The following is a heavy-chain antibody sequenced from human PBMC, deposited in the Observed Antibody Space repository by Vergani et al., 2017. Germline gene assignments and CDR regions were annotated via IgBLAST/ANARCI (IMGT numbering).Heavy chain of an antibody. CDR1: GGSFSGYY. CDR2: INHSGST. Sequence: QVQLQQWGAGLLKPSETLSLTCAVYGGSFSGYYWSWIRQPPGKGLEWIGEINHSGSTNYNPSLKSRVTISVDTSKNQFSLKLSSVTAADTAVYYCARVSEAGCSSTSCYTGYYYYYMDVWGKGTTVTVSS. CDR3: ARVSEAGCSSTSCYTGYYYYYMDV. D-gene: IGHD2-2*02. V-gene: IGHV4-34*01. J-gene: IGHJ6*03.